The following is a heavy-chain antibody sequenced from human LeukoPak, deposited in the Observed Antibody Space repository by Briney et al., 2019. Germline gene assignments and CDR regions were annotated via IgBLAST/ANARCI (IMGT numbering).Heavy chain of an antibody. D-gene: IGHD3-3*01. Sequence: GESLKISCKGSGYSFTSYWIGWVRQMPGKGLEWMGIIYPGDSDTRYSPSFQGQVTISADKSISTAYLQWSSLKVSDTAMYYCARHEEGRPTPSITGDYWGQGTLVTVSS. V-gene: IGHV5-51*01. CDR3: ARHEEGRPTPSITGDY. J-gene: IGHJ4*02. CDR1: GYSFTSYW. CDR2: IYPGDSDT.